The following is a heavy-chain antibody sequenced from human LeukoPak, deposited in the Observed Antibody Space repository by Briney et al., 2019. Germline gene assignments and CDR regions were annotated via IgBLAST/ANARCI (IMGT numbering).Heavy chain of an antibody. V-gene: IGHV3-64*01. CDR3: AREPPLNYYDSSGFDY. D-gene: IGHD3-22*01. Sequence: PGGSLRLSCAASGFTFSSYAMHWVRQAPGKGLEYVSAISSNGGSTYYANSVKGRFTISRDNSKNTLYLQMGSLRAEDMAVYYCAREPPLNYYDSSGFDYWGQGTLVTVSS. CDR2: ISSNGGST. CDR1: GFTFSSYA. J-gene: IGHJ4*02.